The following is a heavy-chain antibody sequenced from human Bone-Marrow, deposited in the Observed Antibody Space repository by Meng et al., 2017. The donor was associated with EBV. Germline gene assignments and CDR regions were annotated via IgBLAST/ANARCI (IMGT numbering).Heavy chain of an antibody. V-gene: IGHV1-69*13. CDR1: GYSFTSYA. CDR2: IITIFGTA. CDR3: ARDSDILTGPGGY. J-gene: IGHJ4*02. Sequence: VRCVQSGPDGEQPGASVKVSCQASGYSFTSYASSWVRQAPGQGLEWMGGIITIFGTANYAQKSQGRVTITADESTSTAYMELSSLRSEDTAVYYCARDSDILTGPGGYWGQGTLVTVSS. D-gene: IGHD3-9*01.